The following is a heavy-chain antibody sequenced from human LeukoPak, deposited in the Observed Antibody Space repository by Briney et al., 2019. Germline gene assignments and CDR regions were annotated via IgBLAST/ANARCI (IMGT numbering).Heavy chain of an antibody. D-gene: IGHD5-12*01. Sequence: SETLSLTCTVSGGSITSTIYYWGWIRQPPGKGLEWIGSIYYSGSTYYKPSLKSRVTISADTSKNQFSLKLSSVTAADTAVYYCAGEGYSGYVWGKGTMVTASS. V-gene: IGHV4-39*07. CDR2: IYYSGST. CDR3: AGEGYSGYV. J-gene: IGHJ6*04. CDR1: GGSITSTIYY.